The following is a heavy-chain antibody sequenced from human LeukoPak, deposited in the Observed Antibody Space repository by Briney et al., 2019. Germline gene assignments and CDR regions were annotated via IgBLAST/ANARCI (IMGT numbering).Heavy chain of an antibody. Sequence: GGSLRLSCAASGFTFSNAWMSWVRQAPGKGLEWVGRIKSKTDGGTTDYAAPVKGRFTISRDDSKNTLYLQMNSLKTEDTAVYYCTTDVMGATEVQSNYWGQGTLVTVSS. CDR2: IKSKTDGGTT. J-gene: IGHJ4*02. D-gene: IGHD1-26*01. CDR3: TTDVMGATEVQSNY. V-gene: IGHV3-15*01. CDR1: GFTFSNAW.